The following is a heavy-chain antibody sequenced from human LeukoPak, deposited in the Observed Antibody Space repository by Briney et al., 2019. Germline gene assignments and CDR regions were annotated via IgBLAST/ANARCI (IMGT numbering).Heavy chain of an antibody. CDR2: ISSSSSTI. D-gene: IGHD3-3*01. J-gene: IGHJ6*03. CDR1: GFTFSSYS. CDR3: ARDYDLGYYYYYYMDV. V-gene: IGHV3-48*01. Sequence: GGSLRLSCAASGFTFSSYSMNWVRQAPGKGLEWVSYISSSSSTIYYADSVKGRFTISRDNAKNSLYLQMDSLRAEDTAVYYCARDYDLGYYYYYYMDVWGKGTTVTVSS.